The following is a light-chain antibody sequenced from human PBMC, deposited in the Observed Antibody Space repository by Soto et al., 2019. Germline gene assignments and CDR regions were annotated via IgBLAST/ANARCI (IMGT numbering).Light chain of an antibody. Sequence: EIVLTQSPGTLSLSPGERATLSCRASQSVSSSFLAWYQQKPGQAPRLLIYVASNRATGIPDRFSGSGSGTDFTLTISRLEPEDFAVYYCQQYGSSPITFGQGTRLEIK. V-gene: IGKV3-20*01. CDR1: QSVSSSF. CDR3: QQYGSSPIT. CDR2: VAS. J-gene: IGKJ5*01.